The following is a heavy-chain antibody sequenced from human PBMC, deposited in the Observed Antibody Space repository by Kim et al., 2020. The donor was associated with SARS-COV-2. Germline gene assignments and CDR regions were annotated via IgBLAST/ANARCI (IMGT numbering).Heavy chain of an antibody. CDR1: GYTFTSYY. D-gene: IGHD6-13*01. V-gene: IGHV1-46*01. J-gene: IGHJ4*02. Sequence: ASVKVSCKASGYTFTSYYMHWVRQAPGQGLEWMGIINPSGGSTSYAQKFQGRVTMTRDTSTSTVYMELSSLRSEDTAVYYCARMARGYSSSWYWYFDYWGQGTLVTVSS. CDR3: ARMARGYSSSWYWYFDY. CDR2: INPSGGST.